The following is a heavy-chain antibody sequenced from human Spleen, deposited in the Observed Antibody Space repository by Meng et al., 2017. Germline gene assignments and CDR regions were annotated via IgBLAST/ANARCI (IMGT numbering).Heavy chain of an antibody. Sequence: QLHLAQSGPEMAKPGSSVNVSCKASGGTFSSFAFSWVRQAPGQGLEWIGWINTITGDPTYAQGFTGRFVFSLDTSVSTAYLQINNLKTDDTAVYYCTRGSLEANEDPGWGQGTLVTVSS. CDR3: TRGSLEANEDPG. J-gene: IGHJ4*02. CDR1: GGTFSSFA. CDR2: INTITGDP. V-gene: IGHV7-4-1*02.